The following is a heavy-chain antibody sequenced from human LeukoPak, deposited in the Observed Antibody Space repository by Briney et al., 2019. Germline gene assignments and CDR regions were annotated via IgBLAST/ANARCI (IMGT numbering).Heavy chain of an antibody. CDR1: GFTFSSYS. V-gene: IGHV3-21*01. Sequence: AGSLRLSCAASGFTFSSYSMNWVRQAPGKGLEWVSSISSSSSYIDYADSVKGRFTISRDNAKNSLYLQMNSLRAEDTAVYYCARDRSAATPDAFDIWGQGTMVTVSS. CDR3: ARDRSAATPDAFDI. CDR2: ISSSSSYI. D-gene: IGHD2-15*01. J-gene: IGHJ3*02.